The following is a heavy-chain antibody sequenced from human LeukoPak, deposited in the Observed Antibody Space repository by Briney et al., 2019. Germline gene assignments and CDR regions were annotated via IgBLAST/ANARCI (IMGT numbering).Heavy chain of an antibody. CDR3: AKRYCKSATCRSDMDA. V-gene: IGHV3-30*02. CDR2: IQSDGSNT. Sequence: PGGSLRLPCAASGFTFSNYGMHWVRQAPGRGLEWVALIQSDGSNTYSADSVKGRFTISRDNPRNTLHLQMNGLRPEDTAVYYCAKRYCKSATCRSDMDAWGQGTTVTVSS. D-gene: IGHD2-15*01. J-gene: IGHJ6*02. CDR1: GFTFSNYG.